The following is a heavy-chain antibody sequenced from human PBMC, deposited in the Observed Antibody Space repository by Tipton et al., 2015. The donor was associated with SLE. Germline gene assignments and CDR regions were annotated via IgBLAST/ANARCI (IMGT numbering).Heavy chain of an antibody. V-gene: IGHV4-39*07. CDR2: VFDTGYT. D-gene: IGHD1-26*01. CDR1: GGPIRNSPYY. CDR3: ATGRGADGYYTYGLDV. Sequence: TLSLTCHVAGGPIRNSPYYWAWIRQTRGKRLEWIGSVFDTGYTAYNPSLEGRVSLSVDTSNNEFSLKLSSVTAADTAVYYCATGRGADGYYTYGLDVWGQGATVTVSS. J-gene: IGHJ6*02.